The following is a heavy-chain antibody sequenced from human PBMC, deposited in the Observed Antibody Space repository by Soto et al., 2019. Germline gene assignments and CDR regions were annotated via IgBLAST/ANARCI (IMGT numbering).Heavy chain of an antibody. Sequence: QVQLVESGGGVVQPGRSPRLSCAASGFTFSSYGMHWVRQAPGKGLEWVAVISYDGSNKYYADSVKGRFTISRDNSKNTLYLQMNSLRAEDTAVYYCAIIAAVDYWGQGTLVTVSS. V-gene: IGHV3-30*03. CDR3: AIIAAVDY. CDR2: ISYDGSNK. J-gene: IGHJ4*02. CDR1: GFTFSSYG. D-gene: IGHD6-6*01.